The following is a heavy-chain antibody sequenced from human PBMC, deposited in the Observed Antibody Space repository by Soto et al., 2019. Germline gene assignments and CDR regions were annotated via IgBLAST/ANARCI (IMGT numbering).Heavy chain of an antibody. V-gene: IGHV3-72*01. CDR1: GFTFSAHY. CDR3: TINYYDTSGYSIDI. D-gene: IGHD3-22*01. Sequence: PGGSLRLSCAASGFTFSAHYMDWVRQAPEKGLEWVGRSRNKDNSYNTEYAASVKGRFTLSRDDSKNSLYLQMNSLKTEDTAVYYCTINYYDTSGYSIDIWGQGTMVTVSS. J-gene: IGHJ3*02. CDR2: SRNKDNSYNT.